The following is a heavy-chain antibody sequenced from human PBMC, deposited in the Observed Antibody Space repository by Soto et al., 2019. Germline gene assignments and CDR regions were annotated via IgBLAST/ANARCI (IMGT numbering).Heavy chain of an antibody. CDR2: IYSDGRT. D-gene: IGHD5-18*01. CDR1: GLPVSTNY. V-gene: IGHV3-53*04. CDR3: ARDPFWGTAMVLWYFDL. Sequence: PGGSLRLSCVVSGLPVSTNYMSWVRQAPGKGLEWVSFIYSDGRTFYADSVKGRFTVSRLSSQNTLCLQMNSLRVEDTAVYYFARDPFWGTAMVLWYFDLWGRGTLGTLSP. J-gene: IGHJ2*01.